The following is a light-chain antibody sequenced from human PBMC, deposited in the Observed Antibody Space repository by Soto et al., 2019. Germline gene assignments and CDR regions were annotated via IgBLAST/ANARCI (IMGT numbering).Light chain of an antibody. V-gene: IGLV2-23*02. CDR1: SSDVGSYNL. Sequence: QSVLTQPASVSGSPGQSITISCTGTSSDVGSYNLVSWYQQHPGKAPKLMIYEVSKRPSGVSNRFSGSKSGNMASLTISGLQAEDEADYYCCSYAGSSTPLIFGTGTKVTVL. CDR3: CSYAGSSTPLI. CDR2: EVS. J-gene: IGLJ1*01.